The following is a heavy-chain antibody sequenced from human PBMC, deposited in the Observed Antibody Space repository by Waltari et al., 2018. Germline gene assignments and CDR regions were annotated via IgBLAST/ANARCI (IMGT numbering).Heavy chain of an antibody. CDR1: GFTFGDYA. CDR2: IRSKAYGGTT. CDR3: AKTNWLYYFDY. J-gene: IGHJ4*02. Sequence: EVQLVESGGGLVQPGRSLRLSCTASGFTFGDYAMSWVRQAPGKGLEWVGFIRSKAYGGTTEYAASVKGRFTISRDNSKNTLYLQMNSLRAEDTAMYYCAKTNWLYYFDYWGQGTLVTVSS. D-gene: IGHD3-9*01. V-gene: IGHV3-49*04.